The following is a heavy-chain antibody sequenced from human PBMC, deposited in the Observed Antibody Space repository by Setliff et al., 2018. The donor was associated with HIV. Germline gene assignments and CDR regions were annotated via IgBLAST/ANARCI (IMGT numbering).Heavy chain of an antibody. CDR3: AREHCSGGSCNGFDI. V-gene: IGHV4-4*07. Sequence: PSETLSLTCTVSGGSISNYYWSWIRQPAEKGLEWIGRIYSSGRTNYNPSLKSRVTMSLDTSKNQFSLKLSSVTAADTAFYYCAREHCSGGSCNGFDIWGQGTMVTVSS. CDR1: GGSISNYY. J-gene: IGHJ3*02. CDR2: IYSSGRT. D-gene: IGHD2-15*01.